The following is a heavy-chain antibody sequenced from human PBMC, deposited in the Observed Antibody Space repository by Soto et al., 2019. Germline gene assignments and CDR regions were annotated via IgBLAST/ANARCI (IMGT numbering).Heavy chain of an antibody. J-gene: IGHJ6*04. Sequence: ASVKVSCKASGYTFTSYGISWVRQAPGQGLEWMGWISAYNGNTNYAQKLQGRVTMTTDTSTSTAYMELRSLRSDDPARCHCARDVVVAAPSYSYCGIDVWHKGPTVIVCS. D-gene: IGHD2-2*01. CDR3: ARDVVVAAPSYSYCGIDV. CDR1: GYTFTSYG. V-gene: IGHV1-18*04. CDR2: ISAYNGNT.